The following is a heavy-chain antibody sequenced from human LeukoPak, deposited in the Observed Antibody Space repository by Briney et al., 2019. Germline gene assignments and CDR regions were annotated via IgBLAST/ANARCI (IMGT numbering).Heavy chain of an antibody. Sequence: ASVKVSCKASGYSFTSYGITWVRQAPGQGLEWMGWINPYNGNANYAQKFQGRVTMTTDSSTSTAYMELRSLRSDDTAVYYCARWYCGGGSCYSYYYGMDVWGQGTTVTVSS. CDR2: INPYNGNA. CDR3: ARWYCGGGSCYSYYYGMDV. CDR1: GYSFTSYG. D-gene: IGHD2-15*01. J-gene: IGHJ6*02. V-gene: IGHV1-18*01.